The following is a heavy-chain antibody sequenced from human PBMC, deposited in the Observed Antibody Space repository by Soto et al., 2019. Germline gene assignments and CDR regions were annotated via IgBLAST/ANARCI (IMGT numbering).Heavy chain of an antibody. V-gene: IGHV1-69*12. J-gene: IGHJ4*02. D-gene: IGHD3-3*01. Sequence: QVQLEQSGAEVKTLGSSVKVSCKASGDTFNRYAISWVRQARGQGLEWMGGIIPIFGTANYAPQFQDRVTITADESTSTAYMELTSLKSEDTAVYFCARGARFLEWLSFDHWGQGTLVTVSS. CDR2: IIPIFGTA. CDR3: ARGARFLEWLSFDH. CDR1: GDTFNRYA.